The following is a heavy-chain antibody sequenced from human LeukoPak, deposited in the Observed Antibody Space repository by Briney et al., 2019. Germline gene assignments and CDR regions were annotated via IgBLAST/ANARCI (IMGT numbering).Heavy chain of an antibody. D-gene: IGHD6-13*01. Sequence: SETLSLTCAVYGGSFSGYYWSWIRQPPGEGLEWIGEINHSGSTNYNPSLKSRVTISVDTSKNQFSLKLSSVTAADTAVYYCARGCGTGYSSSCYWGQGTLVTVSS. J-gene: IGHJ4*02. CDR3: ARGCGTGYSSSCY. CDR1: GGSFSGYY. CDR2: INHSGST. V-gene: IGHV4-34*01.